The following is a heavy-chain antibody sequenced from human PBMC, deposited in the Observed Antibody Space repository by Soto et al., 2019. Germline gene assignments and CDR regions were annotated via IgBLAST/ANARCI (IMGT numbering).Heavy chain of an antibody. CDR1: GFTFSSYA. CDR3: ARDNDLLTGLDY. J-gene: IGHJ4*02. Sequence: QVQLVESGGGVVQPGRSLRLSCAASGFTFSSYAMHWVRQAPGKGLEWVAVISYDGSNKYYADSVKGRFTISRDNSKNTLYLQMNSLRAEDTAVYYCARDNDLLTGLDYWGQGTLVTVSS. CDR2: ISYDGSNK. D-gene: IGHD3-9*01. V-gene: IGHV3-30-3*01.